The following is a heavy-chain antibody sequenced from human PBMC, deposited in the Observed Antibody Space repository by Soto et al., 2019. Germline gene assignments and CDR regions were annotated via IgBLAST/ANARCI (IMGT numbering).Heavy chain of an antibody. CDR3: AKARYCSGGNCPKLHYYYGMDV. D-gene: IGHD2-15*01. CDR1: GFTFSSYG. Sequence: QVQLVESGGGVVQPGRSLRLSCAASGFTFSSYGMHWVRQAPGKGLEWVAVISYDGSNKYYADSVKGRFTISRDNSKNTLYLQMNSLRAEDTAVYYCAKARYCSGGNCPKLHYYYGMDVWGQGTTVTVSS. V-gene: IGHV3-30*18. J-gene: IGHJ6*02. CDR2: ISYDGSNK.